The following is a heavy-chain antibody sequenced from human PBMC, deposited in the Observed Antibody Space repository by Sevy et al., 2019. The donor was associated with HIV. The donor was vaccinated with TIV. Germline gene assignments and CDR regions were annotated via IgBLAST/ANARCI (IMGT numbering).Heavy chain of an antibody. D-gene: IGHD3-22*01. CDR2: IKSKTDGGTT. CDR1: GFTFSNAW. CDR3: TTDPTMIVVVITSPLGDN. J-gene: IGHJ3*02. V-gene: IGHV3-15*01. Sequence: GGSLRLSCAASGFTFSNAWMSWVSQAPGKGLEWVGRIKSKTDGGTTDYAAPVKGRFTISRDDSKNTLYLQMNSLKTEDTAVYYCTTDPTMIVVVITSPLGDNWGQGTMVTVSS.